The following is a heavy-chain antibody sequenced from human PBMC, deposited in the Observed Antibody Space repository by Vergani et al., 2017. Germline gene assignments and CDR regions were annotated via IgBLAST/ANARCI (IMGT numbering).Heavy chain of an antibody. D-gene: IGHD6-13*01. CDR3: TSTPRGSVSSWYEVYYYYYMDV. Sequence: EVQLVESGGGLVQPGRSLRLSCTASGFTFGDYAMSWFRQAPGKGLEWVGFMRSKAYGGTTEYDVSVKGRFTISRDDSKSIFYVQMNSLKTEDTAVSCCTSTPRGSVSSWYEVYYYYYMDVWGKGTTVTVSS. CDR2: MRSKAYGGTT. J-gene: IGHJ6*03. V-gene: IGHV3-49*03. CDR1: GFTFGDYA.